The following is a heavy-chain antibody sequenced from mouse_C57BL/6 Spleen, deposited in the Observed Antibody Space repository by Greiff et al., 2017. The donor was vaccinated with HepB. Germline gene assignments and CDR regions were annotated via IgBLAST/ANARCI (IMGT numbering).Heavy chain of an antibody. D-gene: IGHD3-3*01. Sequence: QVHVKQSGAELVKPGASVKISCKASGYAFSSYWMNWVKQRPGKGLEWIGQIYPGDGDTNYNGKFKGKATLTADKSSSTAYMQLSSLTSEDSAVYFCARGDGGYFDVWGTGTTVTVSS. CDR1: GYAFSSYW. CDR3: ARGDGGYFDV. J-gene: IGHJ1*03. V-gene: IGHV1-80*01. CDR2: IYPGDGDT.